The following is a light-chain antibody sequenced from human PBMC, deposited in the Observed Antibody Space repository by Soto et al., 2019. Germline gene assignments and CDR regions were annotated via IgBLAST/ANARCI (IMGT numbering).Light chain of an antibody. CDR1: GSDIGAYNF. V-gene: IGLV2-8*01. CDR2: GVT. J-gene: IGLJ1*01. Sequence: QSVLAQPPSASGSPGQSVTISCTGSGSDIGAYNFVSWYQQHPGKAPKLMIFGVTERPSGVPDRFSGSKSGNTASLTVSGLQADDEAIYYCSSFTTSYFYVFGPGTKVTVL. CDR3: SSFTTSYFYV.